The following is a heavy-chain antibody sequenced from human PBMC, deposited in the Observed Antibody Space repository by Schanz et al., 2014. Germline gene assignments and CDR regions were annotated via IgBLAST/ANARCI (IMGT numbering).Heavy chain of an antibody. D-gene: IGHD6-13*01. J-gene: IGHJ4*02. CDR1: RSTFSSYT. CDR3: ARDGVDAAAGGNY. CDR2: IIPILGIG. Sequence: QVQLVQSGAEVKKPGSSVKVSCKASRSTFSSYTISWVRQARGQGPEWMGRIIPILGIGNDAQKFQGRVTITADKTTSTAYMELSSLRSEDTDVYYCARDGVDAAAGGNYWGQGTLVTVAS. V-gene: IGHV1-69*08.